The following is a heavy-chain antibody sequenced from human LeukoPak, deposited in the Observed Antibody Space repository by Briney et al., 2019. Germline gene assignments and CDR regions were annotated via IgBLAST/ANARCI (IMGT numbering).Heavy chain of an antibody. D-gene: IGHD2-2*01. J-gene: IGHJ4*02. V-gene: IGHV4-39*01. CDR3: ARHSTAPLTNFDY. CDR1: GGSISSSKYY. CDR2: IYYSGTT. Sequence: SETLSLTCTVSGGSISSSKYYWGWIRQPPGKGLEWIGSIYYSGTTYYNPSLKRRVTISVDTSKNQFSLKLSSVTAADTAVYYCARHSTAPLTNFDYWGQGTLVTVSS.